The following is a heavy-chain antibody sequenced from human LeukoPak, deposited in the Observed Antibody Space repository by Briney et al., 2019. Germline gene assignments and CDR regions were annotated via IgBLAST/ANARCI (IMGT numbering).Heavy chain of an antibody. Sequence: GGSLRLSCAASGFTVSNNYMNWVRQAPGKGLEWVSYISSSGSTIYYADSVKGRFTISRDNAKNSLYLQMNSLRAEDTAVYYCAKGGMGTAVLYYFDYWGQGTLVTVSS. CDR3: AKGGMGTAVLYYFDY. CDR2: ISSSGSTI. V-gene: IGHV3-11*01. CDR1: GFTVSNNY. D-gene: IGHD1-14*01. J-gene: IGHJ4*02.